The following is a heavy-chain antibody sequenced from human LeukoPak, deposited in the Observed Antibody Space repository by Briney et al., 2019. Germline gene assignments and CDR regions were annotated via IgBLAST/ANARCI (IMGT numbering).Heavy chain of an antibody. D-gene: IGHD3-10*01. CDR1: GGSISSDDYY. CDR3: ARGYYGSGSYLQGFDP. CDR2: IYYSGST. V-gene: IGHV4-30-4*01. Sequence: SETLSLTCTVSGGSISSDDYYWSWIRQPPGKGLEWIGYIYYSGSTYYNPSLKSRVTISVDTSKNQFSLKLSSVTAADTAVYYCARGYYGSGSYLQGFDPWGQGTLVTVSS. J-gene: IGHJ5*02.